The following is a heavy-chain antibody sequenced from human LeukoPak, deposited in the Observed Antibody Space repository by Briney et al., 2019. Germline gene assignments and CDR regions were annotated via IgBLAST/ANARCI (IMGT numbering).Heavy chain of an antibody. Sequence: GGSLRLSCAASGFTFSGYAMSWVRQAPGKGLEWVSAISGSGGSTYYADSVKGRFTISRDNSKNTLYLQMNSLRAEDTAVYYCAKEEGYQLLYSSTFDYWGQGTLVTVSS. D-gene: IGHD2-2*02. V-gene: IGHV3-23*01. CDR1: GFTFSGYA. CDR2: ISGSGGST. J-gene: IGHJ4*02. CDR3: AKEEGYQLLYSSTFDY.